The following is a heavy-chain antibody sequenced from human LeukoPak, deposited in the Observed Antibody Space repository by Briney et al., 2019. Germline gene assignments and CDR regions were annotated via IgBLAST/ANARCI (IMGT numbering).Heavy chain of an antibody. V-gene: IGHV4-59*01. CDR1: GGSISSFY. D-gene: IGHD2-2*01. CDR3: ARRYCSSTSCYSGLDY. Sequence: PSETLSLTCTVSGGSISSFYWSWIRQPPGKGLEWIGYIYYSGSTNYNPALKSRVTISVDTSKNQFSLKLSSVTAADTAVYYCARRYCSSTSCYSGLDYWGQGTLVTVSS. CDR2: IYYSGST. J-gene: IGHJ4*02.